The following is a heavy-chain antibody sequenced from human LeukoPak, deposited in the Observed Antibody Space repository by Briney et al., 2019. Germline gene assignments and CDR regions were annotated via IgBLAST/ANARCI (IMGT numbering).Heavy chain of an antibody. CDR2: ISYDGSNK. V-gene: IGHV3-30-3*01. J-gene: IGHJ3*02. CDR3: ARDRIAARAHDAFDI. Sequence: GGSLRLSRAASGFTFSSYAMHWVRQAPGKGLEWVAVISYDGSNKYYADSVKGRFTISRDNSKNTLYLQMNSLRAEDTAVYYCARDRIAARAHDAFDIWGQGTMVTVSS. CDR1: GFTFSSYA. D-gene: IGHD6-6*01.